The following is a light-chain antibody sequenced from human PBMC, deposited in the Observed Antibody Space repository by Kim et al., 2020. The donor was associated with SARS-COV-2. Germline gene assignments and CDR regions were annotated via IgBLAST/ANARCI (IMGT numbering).Light chain of an antibody. CDR3: LQLTDYPLT. CDR2: NAS. Sequence: AAVGDRVTIVCRASQDIRKDLGWYKQEPGKAPKRLMYNASNLQSGGPSRFSGSGSGAEFTLTISSLQPEDFGTYYCLQLTDYPLTFGGGTKVDIK. J-gene: IGKJ4*01. V-gene: IGKV1-17*01. CDR1: QDIRKD.